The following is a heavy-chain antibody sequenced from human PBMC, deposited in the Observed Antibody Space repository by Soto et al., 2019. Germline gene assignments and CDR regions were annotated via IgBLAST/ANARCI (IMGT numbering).Heavy chain of an antibody. CDR1: GGSISSGGYY. CDR3: ARDTQRVTIFGVVIHAFDY. Sequence: SETLSLTCTVSGGSISSGGYYWSWIRQHPGKGLEWIGYIYYSGSTYYNPSLKSRVTISVDTSKNQFSLKLSSVTAADTAVYYCARDTQRVTIFGVVIHAFDYWGQGTLVTVSS. D-gene: IGHD3-3*01. CDR2: IYYSGST. J-gene: IGHJ4*02. V-gene: IGHV4-31*03.